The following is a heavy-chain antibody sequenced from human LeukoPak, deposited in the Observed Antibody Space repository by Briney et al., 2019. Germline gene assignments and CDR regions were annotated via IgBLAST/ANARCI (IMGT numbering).Heavy chain of an antibody. J-gene: IGHJ6*02. CDR2: IYSGGST. Sequence: GGSLRLSCAASGFTVSSNYMSWVRQAPGKGLEWVSVIYSGGSTYYADSVKGRFTISRHNSKNTLYLQMNSLRAEDTAVYYCASWQQLMMDRQKDYYYGMDVWGQGTTVTVSS. D-gene: IGHD6-13*01. CDR3: ASWQQLMMDRQKDYYYGMDV. V-gene: IGHV3-53*04. CDR1: GFTVSSNY.